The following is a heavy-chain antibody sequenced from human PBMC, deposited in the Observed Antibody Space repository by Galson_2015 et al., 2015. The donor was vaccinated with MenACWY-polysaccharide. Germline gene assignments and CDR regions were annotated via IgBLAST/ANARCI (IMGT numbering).Heavy chain of an antibody. CDR3: ARARSGSGYFACDF. D-gene: IGHD3-3*01. CDR2: IRHGGSEK. J-gene: IGHJ3*01. CDR1: GFPFSGSC. V-gene: IGHV3-33*01. Sequence: SLRLSCAASGFPFSGSCMPWVRQAPGKGLEWVAAIRHGGSEKYYVDSVEGRFTISRDNTKNSLYLQMNSLRAEDTAVYYCARARSGSGYFACDFWGQGTMVTVSS.